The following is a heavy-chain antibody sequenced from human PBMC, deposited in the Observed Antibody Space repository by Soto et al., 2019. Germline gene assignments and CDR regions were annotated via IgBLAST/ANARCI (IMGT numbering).Heavy chain of an antibody. Sequence: EVQLVESGGGLVQPGGSLRLSCAASGFTVSSNYMSWVRQAPGKGLEWVSVIYSGGSTYYADSVKGRFTISRDNSKNTLYLQMNRLRAEDTAVYYCARDRCSSTSCYSYYYYYMDVWGKGTTVTVSS. CDR2: IYSGGST. V-gene: IGHV3-66*01. CDR3: ARDRCSSTSCYSYYYYYMDV. CDR1: GFTVSSNY. J-gene: IGHJ6*03. D-gene: IGHD2-2*01.